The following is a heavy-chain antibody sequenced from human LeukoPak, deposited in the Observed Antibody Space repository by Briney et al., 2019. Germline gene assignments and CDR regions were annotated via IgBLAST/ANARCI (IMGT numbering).Heavy chain of an antibody. CDR2: ILNDGSQE. Sequence: GRSLRLSCAASGFTFSSYGMHWVRQAPGKGLEWVAVILNDGSQEKYADSVKGRFTISGDNSKNTLFLQMNSLRAEDTAVYYCARDDALGDNALDIWGQGTMVTVSS. D-gene: IGHD3-16*01. J-gene: IGHJ3*02. CDR3: ARDDALGDNALDI. CDR1: GFTFSSYG. V-gene: IGHV3-33*01.